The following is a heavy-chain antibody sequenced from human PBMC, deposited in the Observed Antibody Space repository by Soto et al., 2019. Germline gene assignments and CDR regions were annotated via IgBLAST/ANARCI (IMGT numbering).Heavy chain of an antibody. CDR1: GYTLTELS. J-gene: IGHJ5*02. D-gene: IGHD3-3*01. V-gene: IGHV1-24*01. CDR3: ATVHQYYDFWSGYYRKGGNWFDP. Sequence: ASVKVSCKVSGYTLTELSMHWVRQAPGKGLEWMGGFDPEDGETIYAQKFQGRVTMTEDTSTDTAYMELSSLRSEDTAVYYCATVHQYYDFWSGYYRKGGNWFDPWGQGTLVTVSS. CDR2: FDPEDGET.